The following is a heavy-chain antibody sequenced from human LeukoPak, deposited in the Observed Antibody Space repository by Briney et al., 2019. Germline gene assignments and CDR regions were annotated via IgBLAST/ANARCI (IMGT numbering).Heavy chain of an antibody. CDR2: INHSGST. CDR1: GGSFSGYY. J-gene: IGHJ6*02. V-gene: IGHV4-34*01. CDR3: ARGYRGYDRYYYSYYGMDV. Sequence: PSETLSLTCAVYGGSFSGYYWSWIRQPPGKGLEWIGEINHSGSTNYNPSLKSRVTILVETSKNPFSLKLSSVTAADTAVYSCARGYRGYDRYYYSYYGMDVWGQGTTVTVSS. D-gene: IGHD3-22*01.